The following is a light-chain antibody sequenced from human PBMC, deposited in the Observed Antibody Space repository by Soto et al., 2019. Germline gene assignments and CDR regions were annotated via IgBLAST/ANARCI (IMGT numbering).Light chain of an antibody. Sequence: QSALTQPPSASGSPGQSVTISCTGTSSDVGGHNYVSWYQQYPGKAPKLIIYEVTKRPSGVPDRFSGSKSVNTASLTVSGLQDEDEADYYCSSYAGSMNLIFGGGTKLTVL. V-gene: IGLV2-8*01. CDR1: SSDVGGHNY. CDR3: SSYAGSMNLI. CDR2: EVT. J-gene: IGLJ2*01.